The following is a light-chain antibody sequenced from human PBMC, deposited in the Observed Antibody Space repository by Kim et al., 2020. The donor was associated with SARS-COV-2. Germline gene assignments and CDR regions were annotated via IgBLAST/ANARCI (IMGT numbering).Light chain of an antibody. Sequence: SLTISCTGTSSDVGGYKYVSWYQQHPGKAPKLMIYDVTNRPSGVSNRFSGSKSGITASLTISGLQAEDEADYYCSSYTSSSTTYVFGTGTKVTVL. J-gene: IGLJ1*01. V-gene: IGLV2-14*03. CDR2: DVT. CDR1: SSDVGGYKY. CDR3: SSYTSSSTTYV.